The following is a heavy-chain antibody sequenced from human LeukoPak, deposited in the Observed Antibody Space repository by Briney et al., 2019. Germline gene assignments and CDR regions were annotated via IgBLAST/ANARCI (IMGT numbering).Heavy chain of an antibody. Sequence: SCKASGYTFTAYSMHWVRQAPGKGLEWVAVISYDGSSKNYGDSVKGRFTISRDDSKNTVYLQMNSLRLEDTALYYCARGIFAGGTYYGYWGQGTPVTVSS. V-gene: IGHV3-30-3*01. CDR2: ISYDGSSK. CDR3: ARGIFAGGTYYGY. J-gene: IGHJ4*02. CDR1: GYTFTAYS. D-gene: IGHD1-26*01.